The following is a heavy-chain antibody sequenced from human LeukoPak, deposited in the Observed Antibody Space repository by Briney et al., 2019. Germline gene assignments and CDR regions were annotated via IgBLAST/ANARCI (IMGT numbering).Heavy chain of an antibody. Sequence: GASLRLSCAASGFTFSSYAMSWVRQAPGKGLEWVSAISGSGGSTYYADSVKGRFTISRDNSKNTLYLQMNSLRAEDTAVYYCAKDALPSIVRGYFDYWGQGTLVTVSS. CDR1: GFTFSSYA. J-gene: IGHJ4*02. D-gene: IGHD1-26*01. CDR2: ISGSGGST. CDR3: AKDALPSIVRGYFDY. V-gene: IGHV3-23*01.